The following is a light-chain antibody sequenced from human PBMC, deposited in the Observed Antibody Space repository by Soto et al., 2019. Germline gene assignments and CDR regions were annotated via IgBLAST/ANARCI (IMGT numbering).Light chain of an antibody. CDR2: DDA. Sequence: QSVLTQPPSVSAAPGQSVTISCSGANSNIGENFVSWYQQFPGTAPKLLIYDDATRPSCIPERFSGSKSGTSATLGITGLQTGDEANYYCAAFDSSLTAMVFGGGTKLTVL. CDR3: AAFDSSLTAMV. CDR1: NSNIGENF. V-gene: IGLV1-51*01. J-gene: IGLJ2*01.